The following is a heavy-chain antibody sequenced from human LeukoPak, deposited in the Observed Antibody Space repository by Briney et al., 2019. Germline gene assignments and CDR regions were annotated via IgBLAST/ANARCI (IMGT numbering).Heavy chain of an antibody. Sequence: ASVKVSCKASGGTFSSYAISWVRQAPGQGLEWMGRIIPILGIANYAQKFQGRVTITADESTSTAYMELSSLRSEDTAVYFCSRSAGGVIVVVPATLSRTRPPYYYYYMDVWGKGTTAAVSS. CDR1: GGTFSSYA. CDR3: SRSAGGVIVVVPATLSRTRPPYYYYYMDV. D-gene: IGHD2-2*01. CDR2: IIPILGIA. V-gene: IGHV1-69*04. J-gene: IGHJ6*03.